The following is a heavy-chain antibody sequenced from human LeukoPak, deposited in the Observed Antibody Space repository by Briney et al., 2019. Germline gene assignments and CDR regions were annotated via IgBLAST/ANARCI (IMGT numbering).Heavy chain of an antibody. CDR2: INTDGSTT. J-gene: IGHJ4*02. Sequence: GGSLRLSCAASGFTFSGYSMHWVRQAPGKGLVWVSRINTDGSTTTYADSVKGRFTISRDNAKNTLYLQMSSLRAEDTAVYFCARNFSYGHDYWGQGTLVTVSS. CDR1: GFTFSGYS. D-gene: IGHD3-10*01. V-gene: IGHV3-74*01. CDR3: ARNFSYGHDY.